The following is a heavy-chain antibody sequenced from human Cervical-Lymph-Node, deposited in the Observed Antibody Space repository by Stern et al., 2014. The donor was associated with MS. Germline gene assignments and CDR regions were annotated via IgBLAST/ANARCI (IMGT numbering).Heavy chain of an antibody. J-gene: IGHJ4*02. V-gene: IGHV7-4-1*02. CDR2: INTNTGNP. D-gene: IGHD4-17*01. Sequence: VQLLESGSELKKPGASVKVSCKASGYTFTSYAMNWVRQAPGQGLEWMGWINTNTGNPTYAQGFTGRFVFSLDTSVSTAYLQISSLKAEDTAVYYCARDLRGSPVTPYYFDYWGQGTLVTVSS. CDR3: ARDLRGSPVTPYYFDY. CDR1: GYTFTSYA.